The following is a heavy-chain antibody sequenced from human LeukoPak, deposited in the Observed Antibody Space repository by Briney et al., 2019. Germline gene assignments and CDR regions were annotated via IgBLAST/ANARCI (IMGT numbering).Heavy chain of an antibody. CDR2: ISGSGDRT. D-gene: IGHD2-15*01. CDR3: GRKVIVATNYFDL. CDR1: GFTFSSHA. V-gene: IGHV3-23*01. J-gene: IGHJ4*02. Sequence: GGSLRLSCAASGFTFSSHAMSWVRPAPGKGLEWVSSISGSGDRTYYADSVKGRLTISRDNSKQTVYVQVNSLRADDTAVYYCGRKVIVATNYFDLWGQGTLVTVSS.